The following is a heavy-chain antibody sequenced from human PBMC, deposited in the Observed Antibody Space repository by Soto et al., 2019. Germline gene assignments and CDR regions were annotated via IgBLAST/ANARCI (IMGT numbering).Heavy chain of an antibody. Sequence: QVQLEESGGGVVQPGRSLRLSCEASGFTFNTYSMHWVRQPPGKGLEWVAAIWYDGNQKYYADSVKGRFIISRDNSKKTQYLEMNSLRAEDTAVYYCARAGRTTVTGLWHFDSWGQGTLVTVSS. J-gene: IGHJ4*02. D-gene: IGHD4-17*01. V-gene: IGHV3-33*01. CDR3: ARAGRTTVTGLWHFDS. CDR1: GFTFNTYS. CDR2: IWYDGNQK.